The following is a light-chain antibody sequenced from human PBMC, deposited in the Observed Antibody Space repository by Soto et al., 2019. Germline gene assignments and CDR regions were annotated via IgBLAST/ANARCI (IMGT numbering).Light chain of an antibody. CDR1: QSVSSSY. Sequence: EIVLTQSPGTPSVSPGERATLSCRASQSVSSSYLAWYQQKRGQAPRLLIYGASSSATGIPDRFSGSGSGTDFTLTITRLEPEDFAVYYCQQYRRSSITFGQGTRLEIK. CDR3: QQYRRSSIT. V-gene: IGKV3-20*01. J-gene: IGKJ5*01. CDR2: GAS.